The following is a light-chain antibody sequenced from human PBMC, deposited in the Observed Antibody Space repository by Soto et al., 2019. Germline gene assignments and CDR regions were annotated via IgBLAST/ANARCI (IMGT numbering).Light chain of an antibody. Sequence: EIVMTQSPATLSVSPGERATLSCRASQSVSSNLGWYQQKPGQAPTLLIYGASTRATVFPVRCSGSGSVTEFTLTISSLQSEDFAVYYCQQYNNWPYTFGQGTKLEIK. CDR2: GAS. V-gene: IGKV3-15*01. CDR1: QSVSSN. J-gene: IGKJ2*01. CDR3: QQYNNWPYT.